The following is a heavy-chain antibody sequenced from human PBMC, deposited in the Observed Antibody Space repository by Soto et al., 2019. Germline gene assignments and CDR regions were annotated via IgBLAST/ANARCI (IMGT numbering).Heavy chain of an antibody. CDR1: GFTVSSNY. CDR3: ARVRLDYYYGMDV. V-gene: IGHV3-53*01. J-gene: IGHJ6*02. CDR2: IYSGGST. Sequence: GGSLRLSCAASGFTVSSNYMSWVRQAPGKGLEWVSVIYSGGSTYYADSVKGRFTISRDNSKNTLYLQMNSLRAEDTAVYYCARVRLDYYYGMDVWGQGTTVTVSS.